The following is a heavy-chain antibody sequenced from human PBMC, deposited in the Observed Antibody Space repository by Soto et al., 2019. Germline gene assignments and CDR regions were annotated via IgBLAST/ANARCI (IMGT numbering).Heavy chain of an antibody. D-gene: IGHD2-21*02. V-gene: IGHV4-30-4*01. Sequence: QVQLQESGPGLVKPSQTLSLTCTVSGGSISSGDYYWSWIRQPPGKGLEWIGYIYYTGSTYYHPSLKSRVTLSVDTSKNQCALKLSAVTAADTAVYYCARVPAGGNSDYFDYWGQGTLVTVSS. CDR3: ARVPAGGNSDYFDY. J-gene: IGHJ4*02. CDR1: GGSISSGDYY. CDR2: IYYTGST.